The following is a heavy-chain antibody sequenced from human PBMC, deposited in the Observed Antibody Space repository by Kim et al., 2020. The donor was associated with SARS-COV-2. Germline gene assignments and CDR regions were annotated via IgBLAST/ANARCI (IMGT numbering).Heavy chain of an antibody. V-gene: IGHV3-30*18. CDR2: ISYDGSNK. D-gene: IGHD6-6*01. J-gene: IGHJ4*02. CDR1: GFTFSSHG. Sequence: GGSLRLSCAASGFTFSSHGMHWVRQAPGKGLEWVAVISYDGSNKYYVDSVKGRFTISRDNSKNTLYLQMNSLRAEDTAVYYCAKLILGSSSPFDNWGQGTLVTVSS. CDR3: AKLILGSSSPFDN.